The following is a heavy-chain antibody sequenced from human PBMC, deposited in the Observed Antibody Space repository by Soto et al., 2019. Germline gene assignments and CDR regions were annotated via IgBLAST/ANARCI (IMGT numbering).Heavy chain of an antibody. D-gene: IGHD5-18*01. Sequence: ASVKVSCKASGYTCTRFSIHWVRQAPGQRLEWMGWINAGNGNTKYSQKCQGRVTITRDTSASTDYMELSSLTSEDTAVYYCAREARRGYTYGYNWYDPWGQGTLVTVSS. J-gene: IGHJ5*02. CDR2: INAGNGNT. CDR3: AREARRGYTYGYNWYDP. V-gene: IGHV1-3*01. CDR1: GYTCTRFS.